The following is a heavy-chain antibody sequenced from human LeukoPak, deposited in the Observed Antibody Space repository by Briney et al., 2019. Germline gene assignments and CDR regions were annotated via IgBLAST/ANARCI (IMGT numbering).Heavy chain of an antibody. J-gene: IGHJ4*02. CDR3: ARVRTIFGVVIPEFDY. CDR2: ISSSGSTM. V-gene: IGHV3-11*04. Sequence: GGSLRLPCAASGFTFSDYYMSWIRQAPGKGLEWVSYISSSGSTMYYADSVKGRFTISRDNAKNSLYLQMNSLRAEDTAVYYCARVRTIFGVVIPEFDYWGQGTLVTVSS. CDR1: GFTFSDYY. D-gene: IGHD3-3*01.